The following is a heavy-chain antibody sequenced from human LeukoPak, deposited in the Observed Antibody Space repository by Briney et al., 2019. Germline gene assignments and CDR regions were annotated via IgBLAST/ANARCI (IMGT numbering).Heavy chain of an antibody. V-gene: IGHV4-30-4*08. CDR3: ARERDGYISFDY. J-gene: IGHJ4*02. D-gene: IGHD5-24*01. CDR2: IYYSGST. CDR1: GGSISSGDYY. Sequence: SETLSLTCTVSGGSISSGDYYWSWIRQPPGKGLEWIGYIYYSGSTYYNPSLKSRVTISVDTSKNQFSLKLSSVTAADTVVYYCARERDGYISFDYWGQGTLVTVSS.